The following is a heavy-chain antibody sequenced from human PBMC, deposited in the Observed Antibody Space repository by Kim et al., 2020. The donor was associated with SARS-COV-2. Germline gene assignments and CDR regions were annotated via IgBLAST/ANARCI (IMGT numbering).Heavy chain of an antibody. CDR1: GFTFGDYA. V-gene: IGHV3-49*04. CDR2: IRSKAYGGTT. Sequence: GGSLRLSCTASGFTFGDYAMSWVRQAPGKGLEWVGFIRSKAYGGTTEYAASVKGRFTISRDDSKSIAYLQMNSLKTEDTAVYYCTRGRYCSSTSCWGSLYYYYGMDVWGQGTTVTVSS. CDR3: TRGRYCSSTSCWGSLYYYYGMDV. D-gene: IGHD2-2*01. J-gene: IGHJ6*02.